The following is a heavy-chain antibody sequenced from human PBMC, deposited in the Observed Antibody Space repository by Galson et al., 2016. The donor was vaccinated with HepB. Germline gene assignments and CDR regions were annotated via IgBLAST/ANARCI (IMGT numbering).Heavy chain of an antibody. CDR1: GFNITNYS. D-gene: IGHD3-16*01. J-gene: IGHJ4*02. V-gene: IGHV3-21*05. CDR2: ISSSSSYT. CDR3: ARLGGNYFDS. Sequence: SLRLSCAASGFNITNYSLNWVRQAPGKGLEWVSYISSSSSYTNYADSVKGRFTISRDNAKNSLYLQMNSLRAEDTAVYYCARLGGNYFDSWGQGTLVTVSS.